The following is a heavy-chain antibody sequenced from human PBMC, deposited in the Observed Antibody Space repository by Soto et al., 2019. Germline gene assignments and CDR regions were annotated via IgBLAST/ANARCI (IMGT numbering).Heavy chain of an antibody. CDR2: INHSGST. CDR3: ARKARITMVRGSGNFFDY. D-gene: IGHD3-10*01. Sequence: QVQLQQWGAGLLKPSETLSLTCAVYGGSFSGYYWSWIRQPPGKGLEWIGEINHSGSTNYNPSLTSRGTISVDTSKNQFSLKLSSVTAADTAVYYCARKARITMVRGSGNFFDYWGQGTLVTVSS. V-gene: IGHV4-34*01. CDR1: GGSFSGYY. J-gene: IGHJ4*02.